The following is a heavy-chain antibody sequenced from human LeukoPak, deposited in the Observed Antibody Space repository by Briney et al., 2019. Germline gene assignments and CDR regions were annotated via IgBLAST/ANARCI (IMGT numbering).Heavy chain of an antibody. CDR1: GGSISSYY. Sequence: SETLSLTCTVSGGSISSYYWSWIRQPAGKGLEWIGRIYTSGSTNYNPSLKSRVTMSVDTSKNQFSLKLSSVTAADTAVYYCARDKGEGATWYYYYMDVWGKGITVTVSS. CDR2: IYTSGST. V-gene: IGHV4-4*07. CDR3: ARDKGEGATWYYYYMDV. D-gene: IGHD1-26*01. J-gene: IGHJ6*03.